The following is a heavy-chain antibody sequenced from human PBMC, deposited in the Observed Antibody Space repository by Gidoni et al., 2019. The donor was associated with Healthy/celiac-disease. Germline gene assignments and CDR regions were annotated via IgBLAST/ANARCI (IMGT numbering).Heavy chain of an antibody. CDR1: GFTFSSYG. D-gene: IGHD6-19*01. CDR3: AKGGQWLVRGQFDY. J-gene: IGHJ4*02. CDR2: ISYDGSNK. V-gene: IGHV3-30*18. Sequence: QVQLVESGGGVVQPGRSLRLSCAASGFTFSSYGMHWVRQAPGKGLEWVAVISYDGSNKYYADSVKGRFTISRDNSKNTLYLQMNSLRAEDTAVYYCAKGGQWLVRGQFDYWGQGTLVTVSS.